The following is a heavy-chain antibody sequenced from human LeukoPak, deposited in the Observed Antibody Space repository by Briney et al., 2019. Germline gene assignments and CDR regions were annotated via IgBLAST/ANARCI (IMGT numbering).Heavy chain of an antibody. CDR1: GGSISSSSYY. V-gene: IGHV4-39*01. Sequence: SETLSLTCTVSGGSISSSSYYWGWIRRPPGKGLEWIGSIYYSGSTYYNPSLKSRVTISVDTSKNQFSLKLSSVTAADTAVYYCARLDGYYDILTGYRYYFDYWGQGTLVTVSS. J-gene: IGHJ4*02. CDR3: ARLDGYYDILTGYRYYFDY. D-gene: IGHD3-9*01. CDR2: IYYSGST.